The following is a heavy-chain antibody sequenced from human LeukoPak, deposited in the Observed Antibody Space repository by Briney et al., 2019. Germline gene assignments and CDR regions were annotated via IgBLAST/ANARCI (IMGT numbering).Heavy chain of an antibody. CDR1: GFTVSSNY. CDR2: IYSAGST. CDR3: ARDLITFGGVIVSV. V-gene: IGHV3-66*01. J-gene: IGHJ4*02. Sequence: PGGSLRLSCAASGFTVSSNYMSWVRQAPGKGLEWVSVIYSAGSTYYAVSVKGRFTISRDNSKNTLYLQMNSLRAEDTAVYYCARDLITFGGVIVSVWGQGTLVTVSS. D-gene: IGHD3-16*02.